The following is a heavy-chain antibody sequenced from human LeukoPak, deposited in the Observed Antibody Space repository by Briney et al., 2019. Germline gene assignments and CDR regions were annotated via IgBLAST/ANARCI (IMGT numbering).Heavy chain of an antibody. V-gene: IGHV3-23*01. CDR1: GFTFSNYA. D-gene: IGHD1-26*01. CDR2: INDRGGDT. Sequence: GGSLRLSCAASGFTFSNYAMTWVRQAPGRGLEWLSAINDRGGDTYYADSVKGRFTISRDNSKNTLYLQMNSLRAEDTAVYYCAKGLRGNYDYWGQGTLVTVSS. CDR3: AKGLRGNYDY. J-gene: IGHJ4*02.